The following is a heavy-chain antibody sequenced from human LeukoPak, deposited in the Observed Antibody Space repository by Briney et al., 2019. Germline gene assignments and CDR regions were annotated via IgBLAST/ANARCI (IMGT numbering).Heavy chain of an antibody. V-gene: IGHV4-39*01. D-gene: IGHD1-1*01. CDR3: LRHAGGIILT. Sequence: SETLSLTCNVSGDSISGSDYYLGWMRQPPGKGLEWIANIWYSGSAYYNPSLQSRVTITVDTSKNQFSLNVKSVTAGDSAVYYCLRHAGGIILTWGQGTRVAVSS. CDR2: IWYSGSA. J-gene: IGHJ5*02. CDR1: GDSISGSDYY.